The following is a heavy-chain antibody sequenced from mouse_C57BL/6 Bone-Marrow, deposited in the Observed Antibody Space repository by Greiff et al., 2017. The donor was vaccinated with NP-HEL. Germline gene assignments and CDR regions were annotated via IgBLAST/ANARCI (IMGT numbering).Heavy chain of an antibody. CDR3: ARKGYGSSYVYYAMDY. CDR2: INPSSGYT. V-gene: IGHV1-4*01. D-gene: IGHD1-1*01. CDR1: GYTFTSYT. Sequence: LVESGAELARPGASVKMSCKASGYTFTSYTMHWVKQRPGQGLEWIGYINPSSGYTKYNQKFKDKATLTADKSSSTAYMQLSSLTSEDSAVYYCARKGYGSSYVYYAMDYWGQGTSVTVSS. J-gene: IGHJ4*01.